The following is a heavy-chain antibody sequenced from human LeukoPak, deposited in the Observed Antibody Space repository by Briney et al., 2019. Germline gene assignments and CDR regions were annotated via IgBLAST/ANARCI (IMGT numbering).Heavy chain of an antibody. J-gene: IGHJ4*02. CDR1: GGTFSSYA. Sequence: SVTVSCKASGGTFSSYAISWVRQPPGQGLEWMGRLNPIFGTANYAQKFQGRVTITTDETTSTAYMELSSLRSEDTAVYYCAREEDSSAPGDYWGQGTLVTVSS. CDR3: AREEDSSAPGDY. V-gene: IGHV1-69*05. CDR2: LNPIFGTA. D-gene: IGHD3-22*01.